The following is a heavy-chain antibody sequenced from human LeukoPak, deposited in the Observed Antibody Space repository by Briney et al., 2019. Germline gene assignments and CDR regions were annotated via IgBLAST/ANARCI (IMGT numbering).Heavy chain of an antibody. V-gene: IGHV4-39*01. CDR3: ARRDYSNYNNWFDP. D-gene: IGHD4-11*01. Sequence: SETLSLTCTVSGGSISSSSYYWGWIRQPPGKGLEWIGSIYFSGSTYYNPSLKSRVTISVDTSKNQFSLKLSSVTAADTAVYYCARRDYSNYNNWFDPWGQGTLVTVSS. CDR2: IYFSGST. J-gene: IGHJ5*02. CDR1: GGSISSSSYY.